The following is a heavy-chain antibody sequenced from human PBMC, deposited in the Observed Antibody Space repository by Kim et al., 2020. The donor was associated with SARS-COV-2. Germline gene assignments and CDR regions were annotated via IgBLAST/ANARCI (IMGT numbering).Heavy chain of an antibody. CDR3: AKIQWLVYGYFDL. V-gene: IGHV3-30*18. CDR2: ISYDGSNK. CDR1: GFTFSSYG. J-gene: IGHJ2*01. Sequence: GGSLRLSCAASGFTFSSYGMHWVRQVPGKGLEWVAVISYDGSNKYYADSVKGRFTISRDNSKNTLYLQMNSLRAEDTAVYYCAKIQWLVYGYFDLWGRGTLVTFSS. D-gene: IGHD6-19*01.